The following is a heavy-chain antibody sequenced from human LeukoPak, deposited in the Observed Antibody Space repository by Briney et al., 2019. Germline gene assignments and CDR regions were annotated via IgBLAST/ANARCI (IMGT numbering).Heavy chain of an antibody. J-gene: IGHJ5*02. Sequence: GGSLRLSCAASGFTFSSYWMHWVRQAPGKGLVWVSRINSDGSSTSYADSVKGRFTISRDNAKNTLYLQMNSLRAEDTAVYYCARARRIAENWFDPWSQGTLVTVSS. CDR3: ARARRIAENWFDP. CDR1: GFTFSSYW. CDR2: INSDGSST. D-gene: IGHD6-13*01. V-gene: IGHV3-74*01.